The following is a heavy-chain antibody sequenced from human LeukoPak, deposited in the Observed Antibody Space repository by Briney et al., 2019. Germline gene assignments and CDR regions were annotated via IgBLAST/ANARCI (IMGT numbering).Heavy chain of an antibody. V-gene: IGHV4-61*02. CDR2: IYTSGST. CDR1: GGSISSGSYY. CDR3: ASGSSSSGGEGY. J-gene: IGHJ4*02. D-gene: IGHD6-6*01. Sequence: SQTLSLTCTVSGGSISSGSYYWSWIRQPAGKGLEWTGRIYTSGSTNYNPSLKSRVTISVDTSKNQFSLKLSSVTAADTAVYYCASGSSSSGGEGYWGQGTLVTVSS.